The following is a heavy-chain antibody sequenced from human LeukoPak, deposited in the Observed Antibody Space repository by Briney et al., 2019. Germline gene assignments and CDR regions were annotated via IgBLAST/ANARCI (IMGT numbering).Heavy chain of an antibody. V-gene: IGHV5-51*01. CDR3: ARHAGYCTGGKCYSFYYFDY. CDR1: GYTFTNYW. Sequence: AESLKISCKASGYTFTNYWIGWVRHTPGKGLEWMGIIHPGDSDTRYRTSFQGQVTMSVDESTSTAYLHWTSLKASDTAIYYCARHAGYCTGGKCYSFYYFDYWGQGTLVTVSS. J-gene: IGHJ4*02. D-gene: IGHD2-15*01. CDR2: IHPGDSDT.